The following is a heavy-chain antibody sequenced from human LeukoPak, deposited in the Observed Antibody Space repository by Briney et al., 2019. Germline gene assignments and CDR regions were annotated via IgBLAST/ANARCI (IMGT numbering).Heavy chain of an antibody. V-gene: IGHV3-7*01. Sequence: GGSLTLSCAASGFTFSRYWMSWVRQAPGKGLEWVASINQDGSQKYYVGSVKGRFTISRDNAKNSLYLQMNSLRAEDTAVYYCASPTGCRGDCPGWGQGTLVTVSS. CDR3: ASPTGCRGDCPG. J-gene: IGHJ4*02. D-gene: IGHD2-21*02. CDR2: INQDGSQK. CDR1: GFTFSRYW.